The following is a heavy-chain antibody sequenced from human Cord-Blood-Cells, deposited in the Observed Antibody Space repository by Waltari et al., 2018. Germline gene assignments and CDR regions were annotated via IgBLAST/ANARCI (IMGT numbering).Heavy chain of an antibody. D-gene: IGHD2-2*01. CDR3: AKVLNTSCYDY. CDR2: ISGSGGST. J-gene: IGHJ4*02. Sequence: AISGSGGSTYYADSVKGRFTISRDNSKNTLYLQMNSLRAEDTAVYYCAKVLNTSCYDYWGQGTLVTVSS. V-gene: IGHV3-23*01.